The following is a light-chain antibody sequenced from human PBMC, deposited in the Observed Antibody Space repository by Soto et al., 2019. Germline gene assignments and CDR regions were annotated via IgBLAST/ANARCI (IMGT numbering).Light chain of an antibody. CDR2: KAS. CDR1: QSISSW. CDR3: QQYHSYPWT. Sequence: DIQMTQSPSTLSASVGDRVTITCRASQSISSWLASYQQKPGKAPKLLIYKASSLESGVPSRYSGSGSGTEFTLIISSLQADDFATYYCQQYHSYPWTFGQGTKVEIK. V-gene: IGKV1-5*03. J-gene: IGKJ1*01.